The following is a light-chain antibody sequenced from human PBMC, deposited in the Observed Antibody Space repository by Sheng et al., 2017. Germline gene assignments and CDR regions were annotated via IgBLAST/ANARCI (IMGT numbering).Light chain of an antibody. Sequence: QSALTQPASMSGSPGQSITISCTGTTSDVGSYNLVSWYQQHPGKAPKLLIYDANKRPSGVTHRFSGSRSGNTASLTISGLQAEDEADYYCCSYAGGSTYVFGTGTKVTVL. CDR1: TSDVGSYNL. CDR2: DAN. J-gene: IGLJ1*01. V-gene: IGLV2-23*01. CDR3: CSYAGGSTYV.